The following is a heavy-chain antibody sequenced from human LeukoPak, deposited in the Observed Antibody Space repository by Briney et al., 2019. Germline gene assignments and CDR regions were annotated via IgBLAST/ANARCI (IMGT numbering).Heavy chain of an antibody. D-gene: IGHD3-22*01. J-gene: IGHJ3*01. V-gene: IGHV5-51*01. CDR2: IYPDDSDT. CDR1: GYRVNAYW. Sequence: GGSLRLSCKGSGYRVNAYWIAWVRQLPGKGLEWMGIIYPDDSDTSYSPSFQGQHTITADKTARTAYSQWCSLRASDTGMYYCARPNITSYYDSRGYDAFDVCGEGTMVSVSS. CDR3: ARPNITSYYDSRGYDAFDV.